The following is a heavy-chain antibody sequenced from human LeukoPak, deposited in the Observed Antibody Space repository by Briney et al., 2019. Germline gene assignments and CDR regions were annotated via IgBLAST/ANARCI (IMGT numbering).Heavy chain of an antibody. CDR2: INHSGST. J-gene: IGHJ4*02. CDR1: GGSFSGYY. D-gene: IGHD6-13*01. Sequence: SETLSLTCAVYGGSFSGYYWSWIRQPPGRGLEWIGEINHSGSTNYNPSLKSRVTISVDTSKNQFSLMLSSVTAADTAVYYCARERSISWYVEKYYFDYWGQGTLVTVSS. V-gene: IGHV4-34*01. CDR3: ARERSISWYVEKYYFDY.